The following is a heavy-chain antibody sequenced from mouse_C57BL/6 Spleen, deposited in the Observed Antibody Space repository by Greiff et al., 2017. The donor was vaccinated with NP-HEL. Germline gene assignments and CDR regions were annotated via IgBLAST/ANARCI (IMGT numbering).Heavy chain of an antibody. CDR2: ISYDGSN. V-gene: IGHV3-6*01. CDR1: GYSITSGYY. Sequence: VQLKESGPGLVKPSQSLSLTCSVTGYSITSGYYWNWIRQFPGNKLEWMGYISYDGSNNYNPSLKNRISITRDTSKNQFFLKLNSVTTEDTATYYCARGRGYSRPFDYWGQGTTLTVSS. CDR3: ARGRGYSRPFDY. J-gene: IGHJ2*01. D-gene: IGHD2-12*01.